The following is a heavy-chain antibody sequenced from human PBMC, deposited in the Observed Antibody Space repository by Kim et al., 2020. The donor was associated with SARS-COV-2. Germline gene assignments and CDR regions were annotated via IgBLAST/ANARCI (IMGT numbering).Heavy chain of an antibody. CDR3: ARGRKYGSSSDY. Sequence: SETLSLTCAVYGGSFSGYYWSWIRQPPGKGLELIGEINHSGSTNYNPSLKSRVTISVDTSKNQFSLKLSSVTAADTAVYYCARGRKYGSSSDYWGQGTLV. D-gene: IGHD6-13*01. CDR2: INHSGST. J-gene: IGHJ4*02. V-gene: IGHV4-34*01. CDR1: GGSFSGYY.